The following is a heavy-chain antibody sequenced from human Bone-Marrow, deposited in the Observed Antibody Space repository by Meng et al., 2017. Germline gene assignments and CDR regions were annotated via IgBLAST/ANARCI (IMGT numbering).Heavy chain of an antibody. V-gene: IGHV1-46*01. Sequence: ASVKVSCKASGYTFTSYYMHWVRQAPGQGLEWMGIINPSGGSTSYAQKFQGRVTMTRDTSTSTVYMELSSLRSEDTAVYYCARDGTVTTDRFTGAFDIWGQGTTVTVS. CDR1: GYTFTSYY. J-gene: IGHJ3*02. CDR2: INPSGGST. D-gene: IGHD4-17*01. CDR3: ARDGTVTTDRFTGAFDI.